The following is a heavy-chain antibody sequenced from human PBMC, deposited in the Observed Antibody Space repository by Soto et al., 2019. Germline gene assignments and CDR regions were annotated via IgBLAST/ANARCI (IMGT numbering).Heavy chain of an antibody. Sequence: SETLSLTCTVSGGSISSSSYYWGWIRQPPGKGLEWIGSIYYSGSTYYNPSLKSRVTISVDTSKNQFSLKLSSVTAADTAVYYCARFNCSGGSCIGGWFDPWGQGTLVTVSS. V-gene: IGHV4-39*01. CDR2: IYYSGST. J-gene: IGHJ5*02. D-gene: IGHD2-15*01. CDR3: ARFNCSGGSCIGGWFDP. CDR1: GGSISSSSYY.